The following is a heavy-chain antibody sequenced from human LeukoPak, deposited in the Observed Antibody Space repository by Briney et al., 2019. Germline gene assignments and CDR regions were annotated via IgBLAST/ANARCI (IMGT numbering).Heavy chain of an antibody. CDR1: GGSISSGGYS. J-gene: IGHJ3*02. CDR2: IYHSGST. D-gene: IGHD3-10*01. V-gene: IGHV4-30-2*01. Sequence: SETLSLTCAVSGGSISSGGYSWSWIRQPPGKGLEWIGYIYHSGSTYYNPSLKSRVTISVDRSKNQFSLKLSSVTAAETAVYYCARASITMVRGDGAFDIWGQGTMVTVSS. CDR3: ARASITMVRGDGAFDI.